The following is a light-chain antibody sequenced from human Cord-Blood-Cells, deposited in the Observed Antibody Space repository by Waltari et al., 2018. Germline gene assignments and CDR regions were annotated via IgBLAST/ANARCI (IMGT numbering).Light chain of an antibody. Sequence: SYELTQPPSVSVSPGQTARITCSVDALPTQYAYWYQQKPGQAPVLVIYKDSERPSGIPERFSGSSSGTTVTLTISGVQAEDEADYYCQSADSSCTYVVFGGGTKLTVL. CDR1: ALPTQY. CDR3: QSADSSCTYVV. CDR2: KDS. V-gene: IGLV3-25*02. J-gene: IGLJ2*01.